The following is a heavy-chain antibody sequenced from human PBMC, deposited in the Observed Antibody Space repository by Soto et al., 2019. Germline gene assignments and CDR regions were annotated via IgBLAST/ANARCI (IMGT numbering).Heavy chain of an antibody. CDR3: ARLRNYYDSSGYYFDY. V-gene: IGHV4-39*01. Sequence: SSETLSLTCTVSGGSISSSSYYWGWIRQPPGKGLEWIGSIYYSGSTYYNPSLKSRVTISVDTSKNQFSLKLSSVTAADTAVYYCARLRNYYDSSGYYFDYWGQGTLVTVSS. CDR1: GGSISSSSYY. D-gene: IGHD3-22*01. CDR2: IYYSGST. J-gene: IGHJ4*02.